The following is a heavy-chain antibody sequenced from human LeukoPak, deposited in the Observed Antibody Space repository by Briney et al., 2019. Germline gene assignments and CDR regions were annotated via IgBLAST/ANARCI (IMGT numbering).Heavy chain of an antibody. Sequence: ASVKVSCKASGGTFSSYATSWVRQAPGQGLEWMGGIIPIFGTANYAQKFQGRVTITTDESTSTAYMELSSLRSEDTAVYYCASGYCSSTSCYALDYRGQGTLVTVSS. J-gene: IGHJ4*02. CDR2: IIPIFGTA. V-gene: IGHV1-69*05. D-gene: IGHD2-2*01. CDR3: ASGYCSSTSCYALDY. CDR1: GGTFSSYA.